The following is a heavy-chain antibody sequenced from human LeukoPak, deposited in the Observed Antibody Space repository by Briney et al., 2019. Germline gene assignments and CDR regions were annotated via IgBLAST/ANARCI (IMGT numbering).Heavy chain of an antibody. CDR2: MNPNSGNT. CDR1: GYTFTSYD. D-gene: IGHD1-26*01. Sequence: ASVKVSCKASGYTFTSYDINWVRQATGQGLEWMGWMNPNSGNTGYAQKFQGRVTITADKSTSTAYMELSSLRSEDTAVYYCARDIRGLVWGYYFDYWGQGTLVTVSS. J-gene: IGHJ4*02. V-gene: IGHV1-8*01. CDR3: ARDIRGLVWGYYFDY.